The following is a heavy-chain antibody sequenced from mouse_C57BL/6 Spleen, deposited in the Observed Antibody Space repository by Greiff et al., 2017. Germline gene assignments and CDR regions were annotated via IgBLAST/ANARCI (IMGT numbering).Heavy chain of an antibody. CDR3: ARLEGSSLYYFDY. CDR2: IDPSDSYT. J-gene: IGHJ2*01. CDR1: GYTFTSYW. D-gene: IGHD1-1*01. Sequence: VQLQQPGAELVRPGTSVKLSCKASGYTFTSYWMHWVKQRPGQGLEWIGVIDPSDSYTNYNQKFKGKATLTVDTSSSTAYMQLSSLTSEDSAVYYCARLEGSSLYYFDYWGQGTTRTVAS. V-gene: IGHV1-59*01.